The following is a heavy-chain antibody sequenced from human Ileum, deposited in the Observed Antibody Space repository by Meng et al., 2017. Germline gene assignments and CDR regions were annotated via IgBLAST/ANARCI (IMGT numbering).Heavy chain of an antibody. V-gene: IGHV4-34*01. CDR2: IHYSGRT. D-gene: IGHD1-26*01. CDR3: ARRIRGGSYLG. CDR1: GDSFTDYY. J-gene: IGHJ4*02. Sequence: QLQLMQWGAGMLKPSETLSLTCNVYGDSFTDYYWNWIRQPPGKGLEWIGEIHYSGRTNYNPSLESRVTISEDTSQKQFSLRLSSVTAADTAVYYCARRIRGGSYLGWGQGTLVTSPQ.